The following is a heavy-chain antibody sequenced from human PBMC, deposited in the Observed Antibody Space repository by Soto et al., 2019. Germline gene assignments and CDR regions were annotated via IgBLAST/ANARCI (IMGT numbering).Heavy chain of an antibody. D-gene: IGHD2-2*01. CDR3: ARALPCRGYSLDNPTSSAP. V-gene: IGHV1-69*06. CDR1: GGTFSTYT. CDR2: IIPIFGTP. Sequence: SVKVSCKASGGTFSTYTFSWVRQAPGQGLEWMGRIIPIFGTPYYAQKFQGRVTITADKATRTVYMQLSSLRPDDTAVYFCARALPCRGYSLDNPTSSAPWRQATLVTVSS. J-gene: IGHJ5*02.